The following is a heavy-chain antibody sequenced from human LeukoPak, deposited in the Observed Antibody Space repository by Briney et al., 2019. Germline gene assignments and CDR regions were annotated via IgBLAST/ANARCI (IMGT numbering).Heavy chain of an antibody. Sequence: PGGSLRLSCTASRFSLSSYSINWVRQAPGKGLEWVSYISSSSSTIYYADSVKGRFTISRDNAKNSLYLQMNSLRAEDTAVYYCASYYGSGSHFDYWGQGTLVTVSP. CDR1: RFSLSSYS. J-gene: IGHJ4*01. CDR3: ASYYGSGSHFDY. CDR2: ISSSSSTI. V-gene: IGHV3-48*01. D-gene: IGHD3-10*01.